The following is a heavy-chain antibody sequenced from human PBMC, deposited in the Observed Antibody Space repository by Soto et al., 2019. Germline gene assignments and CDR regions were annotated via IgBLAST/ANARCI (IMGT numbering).Heavy chain of an antibody. J-gene: IGHJ6*02. CDR1: GYNYNLHW. CDR3: ARHLRSYDFFQYYYGIDV. D-gene: IGHD3-16*01. Sequence: PGESLKISCRGSGYNYNLHWISWVRQKPGRGLEWMGIIYPGDSDTRYNPSFQGQVTISVDKSINTAYLQWDSLAASDTATYYCARHLRSYDFFQYYYGIDVWGQGSTVTVSS. CDR2: IYPGDSDT. V-gene: IGHV5-51*01.